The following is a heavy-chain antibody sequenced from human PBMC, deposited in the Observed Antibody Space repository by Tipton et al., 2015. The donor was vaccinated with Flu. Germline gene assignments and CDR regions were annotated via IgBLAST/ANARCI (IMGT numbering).Heavy chain of an antibody. V-gene: IGHV4-39*07. CDR1: GGSISSSSYC. Sequence: TLSLTCTVSGGSISSSSYCWGWIRQPPGKGLEWIGSIYYSGSTYYNPSLKSRVTISVDTSKNQFSLKLSSVTAADTAVYYCARDVSGGILTGYRYFDYWGQGTLVTVSS. D-gene: IGHD3-9*01. CDR2: IYYSGST. CDR3: ARDVSGGILTGYRYFDY. J-gene: IGHJ4*02.